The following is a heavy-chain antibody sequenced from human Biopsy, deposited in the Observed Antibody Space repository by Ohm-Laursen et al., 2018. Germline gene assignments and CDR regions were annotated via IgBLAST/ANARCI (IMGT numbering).Heavy chain of an antibody. CDR2: ISHTGYT. D-gene: IGHD4-23*01. V-gene: IGHV4-4*08. J-gene: IGHJ1*01. CDR3: ARGSNEYGGLYFPH. Sequence: SETLSLTCTVSGGSFTGLYWTWIRQPPGKGLEWIGHISHTGYTSYNSSLKSRVTISLGTSRKHFSLRLTSLAAADTAVYYCARGSNEYGGLYFPHWGQGTLVTVSS. CDR1: GGSFTGLY.